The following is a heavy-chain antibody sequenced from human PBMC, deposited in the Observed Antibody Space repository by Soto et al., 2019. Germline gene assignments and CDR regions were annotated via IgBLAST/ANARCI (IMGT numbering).Heavy chain of an antibody. V-gene: IGHV1-69*02. CDR2: IIPIFDIT. J-gene: IGHJ4*02. D-gene: IGHD3-22*01. CDR1: GGPYSKYS. CDR3: ASHYDSSGYYYRGLDY. Sequence: SVKVSCKASGGPYSKYSISWVRQAPGQGLEWMGRIIPIFDITNYAQKFQGRVTITADESTSTAYMELSSLRSEDTAVYYCASHYDSSGYYYRGLDYWGQGTLVTVSS.